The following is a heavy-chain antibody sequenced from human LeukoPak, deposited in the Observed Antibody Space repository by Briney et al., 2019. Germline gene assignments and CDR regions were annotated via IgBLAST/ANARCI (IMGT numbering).Heavy chain of an antibody. Sequence: GGSLRLSCVVSGFTFSNYAMHWVRQAPGKGLEWVAVISYAGNNKYYADSVKGRFTISRDNAKNSLYLQMNSLRAEDTAVYYCASSTTNPDYWGQGTLVTVSS. J-gene: IGHJ4*02. CDR3: ASSTTNPDY. D-gene: IGHD1-26*01. CDR1: GFTFSNYA. V-gene: IGHV3-30*04. CDR2: ISYAGNNK.